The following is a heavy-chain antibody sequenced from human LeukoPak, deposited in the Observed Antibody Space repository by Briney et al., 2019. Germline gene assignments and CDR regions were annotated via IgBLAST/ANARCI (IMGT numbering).Heavy chain of an antibody. CDR3: ARMAIGYCSGGSCHRDYYYYGMDV. J-gene: IGHJ6*02. Sequence: KPGGSLRLSCAASGFTFSSYAMSWVRQAPGKGLEWVSSISSSSSYIYYADSVKGRFTISRDNAKNSLYLQMNSLRAEDTAVYYCARMAIGYCSGGSCHRDYYYYGMDVWGQGTTVTVSS. CDR2: ISSSSSYI. D-gene: IGHD2-15*01. CDR1: GFTFSSYA. V-gene: IGHV3-21*01.